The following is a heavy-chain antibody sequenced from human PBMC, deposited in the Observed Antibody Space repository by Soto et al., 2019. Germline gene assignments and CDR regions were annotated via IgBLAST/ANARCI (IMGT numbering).Heavy chain of an antibody. CDR3: ARQISGSYQNAFDI. CDR2: IYYSGST. Sequence: QVQLQESGPGLVKPSETLSLTCTVSGGSISSYYWSWIRQPPGKGLEWIGYIYYSGSTNYNPSLKSRVTISVDTSKNQFSLKLSSVTAADTAVYYCARQISGSYQNAFDIWGQGTMVTVSS. CDR1: GGSISSYY. J-gene: IGHJ3*02. V-gene: IGHV4-59*08. D-gene: IGHD1-26*01.